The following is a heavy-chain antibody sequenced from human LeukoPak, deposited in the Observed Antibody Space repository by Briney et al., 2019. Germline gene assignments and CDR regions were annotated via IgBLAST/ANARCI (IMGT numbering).Heavy chain of an antibody. D-gene: IGHD1-7*01. V-gene: IGHV4-34*01. CDR2: INHSGST. CDR3: ARGLALNYRFPYYYYGMDV. Sequence: SETLSLTCAVYGGSFSGYYWSWIRQPPGKGLEWIGEINHSGSTNYNPSLESRVTISVDTSKNQFSLKLSSVTAADTAVYYCARGLALNYRFPYYYYGMDVWGQGTTVTVSS. J-gene: IGHJ6*02. CDR1: GGSFSGYY.